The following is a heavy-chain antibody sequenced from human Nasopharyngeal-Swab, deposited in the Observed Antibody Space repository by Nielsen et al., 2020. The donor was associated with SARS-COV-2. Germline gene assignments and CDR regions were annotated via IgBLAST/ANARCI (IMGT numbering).Heavy chain of an antibody. V-gene: IGHV4-34*01. CDR3: ARRGLITMIHRWFDP. CDR2: IYHSGST. D-gene: IGHD3-22*01. J-gene: IGHJ5*02. Sequence: RQAPGKGLEWIGEIYHSGSTNYNPSLKSRVTISVDTSKNQFSLKLSSVTAADTAVYYCARRGLITMIHRWFDPWGQGTLVTVSS.